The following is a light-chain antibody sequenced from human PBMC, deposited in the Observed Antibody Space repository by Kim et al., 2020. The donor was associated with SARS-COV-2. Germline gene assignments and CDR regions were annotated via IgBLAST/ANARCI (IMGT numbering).Light chain of an antibody. CDR2: ENS. CDR1: SSDVGADTF. J-gene: IGLJ1*01. Sequence: GQSVTISCTGSSSDVGADTFVHWYQQHPGTAPKLMIYENSKRPSGVPDRFSGSKSGNTASLTVSGLQAEDEADYYCRSYAGSNNLVFGAGTKVTVL. CDR3: RSYAGSNNLV. V-gene: IGLV2-8*01.